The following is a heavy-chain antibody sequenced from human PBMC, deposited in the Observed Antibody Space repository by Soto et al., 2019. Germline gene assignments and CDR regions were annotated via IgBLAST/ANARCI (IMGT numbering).Heavy chain of an antibody. Sequence: SETLSLTCTVSGGSISSGDYYWSWIRQPPGKGLEWIGYIYYSGSTYYNPSLKSRVTISVDTSKNQFSLQLSSVTAADTAVYYCARTLPQEYCSGGSCYGVGGAFDIWGQGTMVTV. D-gene: IGHD2-15*01. V-gene: IGHV4-30-4*01. J-gene: IGHJ3*02. CDR3: ARTLPQEYCSGGSCYGVGGAFDI. CDR1: GGSISSGDYY. CDR2: IYYSGST.